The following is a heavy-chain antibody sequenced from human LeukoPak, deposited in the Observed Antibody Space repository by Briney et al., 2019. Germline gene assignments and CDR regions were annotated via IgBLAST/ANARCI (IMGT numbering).Heavy chain of an antibody. V-gene: IGHV3-48*03. CDR1: GFTFSRYE. J-gene: IGHJ4*02. Sequence: GGSLRLSCVASGFTFSRYEMTWVRQAPGKGLEWISYISSSGSTIYYAESVKGRLTFSRDNAMNSLYLQMNSLRAEDTAVYYCARETPYSNTWTDFDFWGQGTLVTVSS. D-gene: IGHD6-13*01. CDR2: ISSSGSTI. CDR3: ARETPYSNTWTDFDF.